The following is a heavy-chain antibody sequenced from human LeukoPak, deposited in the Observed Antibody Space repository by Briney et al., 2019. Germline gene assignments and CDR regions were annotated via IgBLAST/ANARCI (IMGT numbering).Heavy chain of an antibody. CDR2: ISSASNTI. Sequence: GESLRLSCAASGFTFSSYSMNWVRQAPGKGLEWVSYISSASNTIYYADSVKDRFTISRDNAKNSLYLQMNSLRAEDTAVYYCASRRVNYDILTGYNPGDYWGQGTLVTVSS. V-gene: IGHV3-48*04. CDR1: GFTFSSYS. J-gene: IGHJ4*02. CDR3: ASRRVNYDILTGYNPGDY. D-gene: IGHD3-9*01.